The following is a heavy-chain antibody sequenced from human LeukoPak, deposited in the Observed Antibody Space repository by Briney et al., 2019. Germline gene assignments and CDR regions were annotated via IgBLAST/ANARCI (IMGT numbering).Heavy chain of an antibody. V-gene: IGHV3-30-3*02. CDR2: ISYDGSNK. D-gene: IGHD6-19*01. CDR1: GFAFSGYP. J-gene: IGHJ4*02. CDR3: AKDSSGWAYFDY. Sequence: QSGGSLRLSCAASGFAFSGYPIHWVRQAPGKGLEWVAVISYDGSNKYYADSVKGRFTISRDNSKNTLYLQMNSLRAEDTAVYYCAKDSSGWAYFDYWGQGTLVTVSS.